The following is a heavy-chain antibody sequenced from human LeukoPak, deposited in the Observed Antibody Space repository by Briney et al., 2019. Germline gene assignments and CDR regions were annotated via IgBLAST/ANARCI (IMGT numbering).Heavy chain of an antibody. D-gene: IGHD6-19*01. V-gene: IGHV1-69*13. J-gene: IGHJ5*02. Sequence: ASVKVSCKASGGTFGSYAISWVRQAPGQGLEWMGGIIPIFGTANYAQKFQGRVTITADESTSTAYMELSSLRSEDTAVYYCAREGSYGYSSGWYEDWFDPWGQGTLVTVSS. CDR3: AREGSYGYSSGWYEDWFDP. CDR2: IIPIFGTA. CDR1: GGTFGSYA.